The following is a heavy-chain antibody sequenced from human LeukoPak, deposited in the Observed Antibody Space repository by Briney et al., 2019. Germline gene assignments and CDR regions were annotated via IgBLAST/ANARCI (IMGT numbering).Heavy chain of an antibody. CDR1: GFTFSSYA. J-gene: IGHJ6*03. CDR3: AKAGCSSTSCYATSYYYYYYYMDV. Sequence: GGSLRLSCAASGFTFSSYAMSWVRQAPGKGREWVSAISGSGGSTYYADSVRGRFTISGDNSKSTLYLQMNSLRAEDTAVYYCAKAGCSSTSCYATSYYYYYYYMDVWGKGTTVTVSS. V-gene: IGHV3-23*01. CDR2: ISGSGGST. D-gene: IGHD2-2*01.